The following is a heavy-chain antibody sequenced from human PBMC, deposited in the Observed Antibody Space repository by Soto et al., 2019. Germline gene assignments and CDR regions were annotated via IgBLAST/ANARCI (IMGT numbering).Heavy chain of an antibody. CDR3: ARGDYGSGSYYYYYYYGMDV. Sequence: SETLSLTCAVYGGSFSGYYWSWIRQPPGKGLEWIGEINHSGSTNYNPSLKSRVTISVDTSKNQFSLKLSSVTAADTAVYYCARGDYGSGSYYYYYYYGMDVWGQGTTVTVSS. J-gene: IGHJ6*02. CDR1: GGSFSGYY. CDR2: INHSGST. D-gene: IGHD3-10*01. V-gene: IGHV4-34*01.